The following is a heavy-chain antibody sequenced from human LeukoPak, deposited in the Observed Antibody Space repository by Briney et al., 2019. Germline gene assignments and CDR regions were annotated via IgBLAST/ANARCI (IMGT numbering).Heavy chain of an antibody. Sequence: GGSLRLSCAASGFTFSSYAMHWVRQAPGKGLEWVAVISYDGSNKYYADSVKGRFTISRDNSKNTLYLQMNSLRAEDTAVYYCARVPSPQCYDILTGYFSYYFDYWDQGTLVTVSS. J-gene: IGHJ4*02. CDR3: ARVPSPQCYDILTGYFSYYFDY. D-gene: IGHD3-9*01. CDR1: GFTFSSYA. CDR2: ISYDGSNK. V-gene: IGHV3-30*04.